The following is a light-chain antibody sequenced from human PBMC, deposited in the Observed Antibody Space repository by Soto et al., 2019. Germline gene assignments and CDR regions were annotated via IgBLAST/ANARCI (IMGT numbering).Light chain of an antibody. CDR2: WAS. CDR1: QSVLYSSNNKNY. V-gene: IGKV4-1*01. Sequence: DIVMTQSPDSLAVSLGERATINCKSSQSVLYSSNNKNYLGWYQQKPGQTPKLLIYWASTRDPGVPNRLSGSGSGTHFTLTISSLQAEDVAVYYCQQYYSPPYTFCQGTRLEIK. CDR3: QQYYSPPYT. J-gene: IGKJ2*01.